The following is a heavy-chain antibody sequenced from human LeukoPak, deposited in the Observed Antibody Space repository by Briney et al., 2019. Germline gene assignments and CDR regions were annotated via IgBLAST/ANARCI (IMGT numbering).Heavy chain of an antibody. V-gene: IGHV1-2*02. J-gene: IGHJ5*02. CDR3: AREKRVAGSRGGFDR. CDR2: INPNSGGT. D-gene: IGHD6-19*01. Sequence: ASLKVSFKASGYTFTGYYMHWVRQAPGQGLEWMGWINPNSGGTNFAQKFQGSVTMTRDTSISTAYMELSRLRSDDTAVYYCAREKRVAGSRGGFDRWGQGTLVTVSS. CDR1: GYTFTGYY.